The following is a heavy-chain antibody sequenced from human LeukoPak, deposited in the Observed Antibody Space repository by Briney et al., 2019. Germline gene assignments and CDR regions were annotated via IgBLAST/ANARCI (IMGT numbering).Heavy chain of an antibody. D-gene: IGHD4-17*01. J-gene: IGHJ6*02. CDR2: IYSGGST. Sequence: PGGSLRLSCAASGFTVSSNYMSWVRQAPGKGLEWVSVIYSGGSTYYADSVKGRFTISRDNSKNTLYLQMNSLRAEDTAVYYCGGVTTVYHYGMDVWGQGTTVTVSS. CDR1: GFTVSSNY. CDR3: GGVTTVYHYGMDV. V-gene: IGHV3-66*01.